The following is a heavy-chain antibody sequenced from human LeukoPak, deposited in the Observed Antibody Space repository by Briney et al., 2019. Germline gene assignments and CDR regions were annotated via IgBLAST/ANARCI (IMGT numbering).Heavy chain of an antibody. J-gene: IGHJ3*02. V-gene: IGHV3-30*18. CDR3: AKPEVAVARNAFDI. D-gene: IGHD6-19*01. Sequence: GGSLRLSCAASGFTFSSYGMHWVRQAPGKGLEWVAVISYDGSNKYYADSVKGRFTISRDNSKNTLYLQMNSLRAEDTAVYDVAKPEVAVARNAFDIWGQGTMVTVSS. CDR1: GFTFSSYG. CDR2: ISYDGSNK.